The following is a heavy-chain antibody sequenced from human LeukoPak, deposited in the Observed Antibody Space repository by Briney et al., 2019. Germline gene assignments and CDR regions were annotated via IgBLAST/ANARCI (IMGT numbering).Heavy chain of an antibody. V-gene: IGHV3-74*01. Sequence: GGSLRLSCEVSGFTFRTSWMHWVRQAPGGGLVWVSRMNSDGTTINYADSVKGRFTTSRDNAKNTLYLQMNSLGAEDTAVYYCARGGNYYLDYWGQGTLATVSS. CDR3: ARGGNYYLDY. CDR2: MNSDGTTI. CDR1: GFTFRTSW. J-gene: IGHJ4*02. D-gene: IGHD2/OR15-2a*01.